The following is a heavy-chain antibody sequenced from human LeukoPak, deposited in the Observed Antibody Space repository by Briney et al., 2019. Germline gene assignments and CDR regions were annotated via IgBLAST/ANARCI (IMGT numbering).Heavy chain of an antibody. CDR3: ARDFSNAFDI. V-gene: IGHV3-48*02. CDR1: GFDFNFYS. CDR2: IISNGGTI. Sequence: HPGGPLRLSCAASGFDFNFYSMNWVRQAPGKGLEWVSFIISNGGTIYYADSVKGRFTISRDNVKNSLYLQMNSLRDEDTAVYYCARDFSNAFDIWGQGTMATVSS. D-gene: IGHD2/OR15-2a*01. J-gene: IGHJ3*02.